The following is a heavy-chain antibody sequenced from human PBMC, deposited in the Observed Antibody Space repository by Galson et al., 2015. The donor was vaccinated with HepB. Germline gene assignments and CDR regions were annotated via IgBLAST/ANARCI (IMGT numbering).Heavy chain of an antibody. CDR1: GFTFSSYG. J-gene: IGHJ4*02. V-gene: IGHV3-33*01. CDR3: AREGAVVPTAMPLDY. D-gene: IGHD2-2*01. CDR2: IWSDGSNK. Sequence: SLRLSCAASGFTFSSYGIHWVRQAPGKGLKWVALIWSDGSNKYYADSVEGRFTISRDNSKNTLYLQMNSLRAEDTAVYYCAREGAVVPTAMPLDYWGQGTLVTDSS.